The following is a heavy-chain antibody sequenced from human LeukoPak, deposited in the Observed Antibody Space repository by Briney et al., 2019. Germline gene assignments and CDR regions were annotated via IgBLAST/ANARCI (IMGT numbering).Heavy chain of an antibody. CDR2: ISAYNGNT. V-gene: IGHV1-18*01. CDR3: AREVLRFLEWPRPHYYYMDV. D-gene: IGHD3-3*01. CDR1: GYTFTSYG. J-gene: IGHJ6*03. Sequence: ASVKVSCKASGYTFTSYGISWVRQAPGQGLEWMGWISAYNGNTNYAQKLQGRVTMTTDTSTSTAYMELRSLRSDDTAVYYCAREVLRFLEWPRPHYYYMDVWGKGTTVTVSS.